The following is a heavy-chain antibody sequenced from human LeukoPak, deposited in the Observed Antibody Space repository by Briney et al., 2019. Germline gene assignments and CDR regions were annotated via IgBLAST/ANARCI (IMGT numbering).Heavy chain of an antibody. CDR1: GFTFSNYW. Sequence: GGSLRLSCEGSGFTFSNYWMGWVRQAPGKGLQWVANIKTDGSEKYYVDSVKGRFTISRDNSKNTLYLQMNSLRAEDAAVYYCAKDRGYGDDRGQFYFDYWGQGTLVTVSS. CDR2: IKTDGSEK. D-gene: IGHD4-17*01. CDR3: AKDRGYGDDRGQFYFDY. V-gene: IGHV3-7*03. J-gene: IGHJ4*02.